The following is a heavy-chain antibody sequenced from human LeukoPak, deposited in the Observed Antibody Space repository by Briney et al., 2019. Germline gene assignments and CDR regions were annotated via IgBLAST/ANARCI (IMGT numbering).Heavy chain of an antibody. CDR3: AKEDYYGSGSPNYFDY. V-gene: IGHV3-30*02. D-gene: IGHD3-10*01. Sequence: PGGSLRLSCAVSGFTFSSYGMHWVRQAPGKGLEWVAFIRYDGSNKYYADSVKGRFTISRDNSKNTLYLQMNSLRAEDTAVYYCAKEDYYGSGSPNYFDYWGQGTLVTVSS. CDR1: GFTFSSYG. J-gene: IGHJ4*02. CDR2: IRYDGSNK.